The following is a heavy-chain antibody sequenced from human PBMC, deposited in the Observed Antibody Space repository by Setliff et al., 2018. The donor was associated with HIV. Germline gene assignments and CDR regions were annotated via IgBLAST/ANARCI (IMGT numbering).Heavy chain of an antibody. Sequence: ASVKVSCKPSGHTFTNYDIHWMRRATGQGLEWMGWMNPNSGISGYALKFHDRVTMTRDTSITTAYMELSSLTSEDTAVYYCARGKGVGGVIITGGLDVWGQGTTVTVSS. CDR1: GHTFTNYD. J-gene: IGHJ6*02. D-gene: IGHD3-10*01. CDR3: ARGKGVGGVIITGGLDV. V-gene: IGHV1-8*01. CDR2: MNPNSGIS.